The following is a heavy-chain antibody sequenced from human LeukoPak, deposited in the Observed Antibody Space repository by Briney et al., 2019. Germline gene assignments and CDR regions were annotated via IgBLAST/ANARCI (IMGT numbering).Heavy chain of an antibody. V-gene: IGHV7-4-1*02. CDR1: GYTFTSYA. D-gene: IGHD2-2*02. Sequence: ASVKVSCKASGYTFTSYAMNWVRQAPGQGLEWMGWINTNTGNPTYAQGFTGRFVFSLDTSVSTAYLQISSLKAEDTAVYYRARELRFGLCSSTSCYTYPDYWGQGTLVTVSS. CDR2: INTNTGNP. CDR3: ARELRFGLCSSTSCYTYPDY. J-gene: IGHJ4*02.